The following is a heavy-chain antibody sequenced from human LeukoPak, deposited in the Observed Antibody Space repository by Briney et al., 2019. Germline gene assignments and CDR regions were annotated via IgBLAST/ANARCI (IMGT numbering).Heavy chain of an antibody. D-gene: IGHD1-26*01. V-gene: IGHV3-30*02. CDR3: AKDGAVGWFDP. J-gene: IGHJ5*02. CDR2: IRYDGSNK. CDR1: GFTFSSYG. Sequence: GGSLRLSCAASGFTFSSYGMHRVRQAPGKGLEWVAFIRYDGSNKYYADSVKGRFTISRDNSKNTLYLQMNSLRAEDTAVYYCAKDGAVGWFDPWGQGALVTVSS.